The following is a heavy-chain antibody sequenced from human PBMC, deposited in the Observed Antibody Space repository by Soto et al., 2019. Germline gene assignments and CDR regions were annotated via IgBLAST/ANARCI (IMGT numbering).Heavy chain of an antibody. CDR3: ATDGRVVRGVIIRPYYYYGMDV. J-gene: IGHJ6*02. V-gene: IGHV1-24*01. CDR1: GYTLTELS. CDR2: FDPEDGET. D-gene: IGHD3-10*01. Sequence: ASVKVSCKVSGYTLTELSMHWVRQAPGKGLEWMGGFDPEDGETIYAQKFQGRVTMTEDTSTDTAYMELSSLRSEDTAVYYCATDGRVVRGVIIRPYYYYGMDVWGQGTTGTVSS.